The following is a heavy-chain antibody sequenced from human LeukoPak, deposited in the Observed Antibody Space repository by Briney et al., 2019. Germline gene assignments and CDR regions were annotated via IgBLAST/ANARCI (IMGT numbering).Heavy chain of an antibody. CDR3: ARTHCSGGTCSFDP. CDR2: TYYRSKWYN. Sequence: SQTLSLTCVISGDSVSSNSVAWNWIMQSPSRGLEWLGRTYYRSKWYNDYAVSVKGRITINPDTSKNQFSLQLNSVSPEDTAVYYCARTHCSGGTCSFDPWGQGTQVTVSS. V-gene: IGHV6-1*01. CDR1: GDSVSSNSVA. J-gene: IGHJ5*02. D-gene: IGHD2-15*01.